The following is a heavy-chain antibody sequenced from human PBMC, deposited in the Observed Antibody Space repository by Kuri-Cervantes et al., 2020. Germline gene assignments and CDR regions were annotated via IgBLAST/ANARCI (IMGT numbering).Heavy chain of an antibody. V-gene: IGHV3-53*01. J-gene: IGHJ5*02. CDR1: GFTVSSNY. Sequence: GGSLRLSCAASGFTVSSNYMNWVRQAPGRGLEWVSLIYSGGSTYYGDSVKGRFIISRDISKNTLYLQMNSLRAEDTAVYYCARDVGALNRFDPWGQGTLVTVSS. CDR3: ARDVGALNRFDP. CDR2: IYSGGST. D-gene: IGHD1-26*01.